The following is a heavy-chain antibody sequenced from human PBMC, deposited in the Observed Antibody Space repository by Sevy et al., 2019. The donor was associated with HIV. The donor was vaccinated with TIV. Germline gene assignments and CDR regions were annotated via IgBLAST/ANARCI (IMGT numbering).Heavy chain of an antibody. CDR3: ARDRGVGAHGMDI. CDR1: GGSISSGSYY. D-gene: IGHD3-10*01. CDR2: IYTSGST. J-gene: IGHJ6*01. Sequence: SETLSLTCTVSGGSISSGSYYWSWIRQPAGKGLEWIGRIYTSGSTNYNPSLKSRVTMSVDTSKNQFSLKLSSVTAADTAVYYCARDRGVGAHGMDIWGQGTTVTVSS. V-gene: IGHV4-61*02.